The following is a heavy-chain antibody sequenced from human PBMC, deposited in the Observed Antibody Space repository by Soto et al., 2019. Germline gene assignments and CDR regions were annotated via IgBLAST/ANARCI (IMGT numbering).Heavy chain of an antibody. CDR3: ARDFRPPTYYYDSSGYFSGPDY. J-gene: IGHJ4*02. CDR1: GFTFSSYA. D-gene: IGHD3-22*01. V-gene: IGHV3-30-3*01. CDR2: ISYDGSNK. Sequence: GGSLRLSCAASGFTFSSYAMHWVRQAPGKGLEWVAVISYDGSNKYYADSVKGRFTISRDNSKNTLYLQMNSLRAEDTAVYYCARDFRPPTYYYDSSGYFSGPDYWGQGTLVTVSS.